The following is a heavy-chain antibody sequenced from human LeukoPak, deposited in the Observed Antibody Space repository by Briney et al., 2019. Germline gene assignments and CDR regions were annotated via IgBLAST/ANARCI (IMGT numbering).Heavy chain of an antibody. CDR1: GFTFSDYY. CDR2: ITSSGSTR. V-gene: IGHV3-11*04. D-gene: IGHD1-26*01. J-gene: IGHJ6*02. CDR3: ARVDGRYYYYYGMDV. Sequence: GGSLRLSCAASGFTFSDYYMSWIRQAPGKGLEWVSYITSSGSTRYYADSVKGRFTISRDNAKNSLYLQMNSLRAEDTAVYYCARVDGRYYYYYGMDVWGQGTTVTVSS.